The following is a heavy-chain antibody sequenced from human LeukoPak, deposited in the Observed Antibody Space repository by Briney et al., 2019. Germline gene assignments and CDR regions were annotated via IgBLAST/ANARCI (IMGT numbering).Heavy chain of an antibody. CDR3: ARKSVLFTIFGVVIIGFDP. Sequence: GASVKVSCKASGYTFTSYDINWVRQATGQGLEWMGWMNPNSGNTGYAQKFQGRVTMTRNTSISTAYMELISLRSEDTAVYYCARKSVLFTIFGVVIIGFDPWGQGTLVTVSS. V-gene: IGHV1-8*01. CDR2: MNPNSGNT. J-gene: IGHJ5*02. CDR1: GYTFTSYD. D-gene: IGHD3-3*01.